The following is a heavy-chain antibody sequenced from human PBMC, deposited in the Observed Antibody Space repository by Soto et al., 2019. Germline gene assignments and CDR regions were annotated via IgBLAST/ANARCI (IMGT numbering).Heavy chain of an antibody. CDR2: MSYDGSNK. J-gene: IGHJ4*02. Sequence: QVQLVESGGGVVQPGRSLRLSCAASRFTFSSYAMYWVRRAPGKGLEWMAVMSYDGSNKYYADSVKGRFTISRDNSKNTLYLQMNSLRPEDTALYYCARDGGAYWGQGTLVIVSS. D-gene: IGHD3-16*01. V-gene: IGHV3-30-3*01. CDR1: RFTFSSYA. CDR3: ARDGGAY.